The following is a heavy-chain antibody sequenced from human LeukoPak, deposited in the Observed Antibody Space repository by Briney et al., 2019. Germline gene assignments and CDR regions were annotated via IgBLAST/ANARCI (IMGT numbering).Heavy chain of an antibody. CDR1: GFTFAGHT. CDR3: AKDPNPLHDFWSGDK. Sequence: GGSLRLSCATSGFTFAGHTMTWLRQAPGKGLEWVSIIGGRDDRTYYADFVQGRFSISRDNSKNILYLQMNSLRAEDTAVYYCAKDPNPLHDFWSGDKWGQGALVTVSS. D-gene: IGHD3-3*01. CDR2: IGGRDDRT. J-gene: IGHJ4*02. V-gene: IGHV3-23*01.